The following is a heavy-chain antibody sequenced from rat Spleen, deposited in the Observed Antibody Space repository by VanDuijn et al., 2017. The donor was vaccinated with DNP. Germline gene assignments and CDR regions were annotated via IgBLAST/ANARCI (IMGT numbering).Heavy chain of an antibody. CDR1: GFTFSSFP. V-gene: IGHV5-46*01. CDR2: ISTSGGRT. D-gene: IGHD1-1*01. CDR3: TRRDSSLLLHGFFDY. J-gene: IGHJ2*01. Sequence: EVQLVESGGGLVQPGRSMKLSCAASGFTFSSFPMAWVRQAPTKGLEWVATISTSGGRTYYRDSVKGRFTISRDNARSIIYLQMDSLGSEDTATYYCTRRDSSLLLHGFFDYWGQGVMVTVSS.